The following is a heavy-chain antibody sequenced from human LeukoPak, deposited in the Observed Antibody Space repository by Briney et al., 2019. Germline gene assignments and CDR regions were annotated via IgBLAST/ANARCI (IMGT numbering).Heavy chain of an antibody. Sequence: GGSLRLSCAVSGFTLSSYAMSWVRQAPGKGLEWVSALSAGGGGAYYADSVKGRFTISRDNSKNTLYLQMNSLSAEDTAVYYCAKESSGRTFNFDYWGQGTLVTVSS. V-gene: IGHV3-23*01. CDR1: GFTLSSYA. D-gene: IGHD3-10*01. J-gene: IGHJ4*02. CDR2: LSAGGGGA. CDR3: AKESSGRTFNFDY.